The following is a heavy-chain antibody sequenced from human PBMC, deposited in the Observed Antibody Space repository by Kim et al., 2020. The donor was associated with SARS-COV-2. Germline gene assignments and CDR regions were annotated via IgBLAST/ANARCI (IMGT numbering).Heavy chain of an antibody. CDR3: ARVKVTTVVRVFDY. D-gene: IGHD4-17*01. CDR2: ISYDGSNK. V-gene: IGHV3-30*04. CDR1: GFTFSSYA. J-gene: IGHJ4*02. Sequence: GGSLRLSCAASGFTFSSYAMHWVRQAPGKGLEWVAGISYDGSNKYYADSVKGRFTISRDNAKNTLYLQMNSLRAEDTAVYYCARVKVTTVVRVFDYWGQGALVTVSS.